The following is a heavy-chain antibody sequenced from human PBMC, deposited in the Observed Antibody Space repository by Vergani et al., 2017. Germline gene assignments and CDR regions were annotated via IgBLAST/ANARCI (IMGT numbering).Heavy chain of an antibody. CDR3: ATAHLGDYFHF. CDR2: ISVSSTYI. CDR1: GFTFSTFG. V-gene: IGHV3-21*04. Sequence: EVQVVESGGGLVKPGGSLRLSCADSGFTFSTFGMNWVRQAPGKGLEWVSSISVSSTYISYTDSVKGRFTISRDNAKNSLFLQMNSLRAEDTAVYFCATAHLGDYFHFWGQGILVTVSS. D-gene: IGHD7-27*01. J-gene: IGHJ4*02.